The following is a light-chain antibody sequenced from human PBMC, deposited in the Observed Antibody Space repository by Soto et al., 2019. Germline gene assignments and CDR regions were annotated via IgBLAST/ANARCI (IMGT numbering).Light chain of an antibody. CDR2: EVT. CDR1: SSDIGGYNY. Sequence: QSALTQPASVSGSPGQSITVSCTGTSSDIGGYNYVSWYQQHLGKAPKLMVYEVTNRPSGFSDRFSGSKSGNTASLTISGLQADDEGYYYCSSYTSRSTLYVFGTGTKLTVL. J-gene: IGLJ1*01. V-gene: IGLV2-14*01. CDR3: SSYTSRSTLYV.